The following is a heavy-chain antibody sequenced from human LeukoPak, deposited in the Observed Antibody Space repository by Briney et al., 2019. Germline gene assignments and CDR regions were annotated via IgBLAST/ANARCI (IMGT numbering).Heavy chain of an antibody. J-gene: IGHJ4*02. Sequence: PGGSLRLSCEASGFIFSRYPMHWVRQAPGKGLEWVTVISTDGRDKHYADSVKGRCTISRDNSKNTLYLQMDSLRAEDTAMYYCARDHQIAAAAYYFDYWGQGTLVAVSS. CDR2: ISTDGRDK. D-gene: IGHD6-13*01. CDR1: GFIFSRYP. V-gene: IGHV3-30*04. CDR3: ARDHQIAAAAYYFDY.